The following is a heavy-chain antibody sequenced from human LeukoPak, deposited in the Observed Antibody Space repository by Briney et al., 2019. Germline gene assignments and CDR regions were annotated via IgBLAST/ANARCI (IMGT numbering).Heavy chain of an antibody. CDR3: ARGKYSSSWYERKPFDY. CDR1: GGSISSSSYY. CDR2: IYYSGST. J-gene: IGHJ4*02. D-gene: IGHD6-13*01. V-gene: IGHV4-39*07. Sequence: SETLSLTCTVSGGSISSSSYYWGWIRQPPGKGLEWIGSIYYSGSTYYNPSLKSRVTISVDTSKNQFSLKLSSVTAADTAVYYCARGKYSSSWYERKPFDYWGQGTLVTVSS.